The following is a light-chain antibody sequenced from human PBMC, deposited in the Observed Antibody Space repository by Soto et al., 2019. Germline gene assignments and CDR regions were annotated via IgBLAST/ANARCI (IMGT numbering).Light chain of an antibody. CDR1: QSVLYSSNNKNY. CDR3: QQYYSTPYT. CDR2: WAS. Sequence: DIVMTQSPDSLAVSLGERATINCKSSQSVLYSSNNKNYLAWYQQKPGQPPKLLIYWASTRESGVPDRFSGSGSGTDFTLTISSLQAEDVAFYYCQQYYSTPYTVGQGTKLEIK. V-gene: IGKV4-1*01. J-gene: IGKJ2*01.